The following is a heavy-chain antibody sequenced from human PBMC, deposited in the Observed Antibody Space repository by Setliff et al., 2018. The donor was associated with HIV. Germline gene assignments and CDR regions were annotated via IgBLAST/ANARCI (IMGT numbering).Heavy chain of an antibody. V-gene: IGHV3-23*01. CDR1: GFTFSSYA. D-gene: IGHD3-10*01. CDR2: ISGSGGAA. Sequence: PGGSLRLSCAASGFTFSSYALNWVRQAPGKGLEWVSAISGSGGAAYSAGSVKGRFTISRDNSKNTLYLQMNSLRAEDTAVYYCAKDFSPEGLYYSGSGSHDYWGQGTRVTVSS. J-gene: IGHJ4*02. CDR3: AKDFSPEGLYYSGSGSHDY.